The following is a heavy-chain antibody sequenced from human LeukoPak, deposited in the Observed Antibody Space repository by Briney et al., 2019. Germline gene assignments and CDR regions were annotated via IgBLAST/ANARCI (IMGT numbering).Heavy chain of an antibody. CDR2: ISAYNGNT. CDR1: GYTFTSYG. V-gene: IGHV1-18*01. Sequence: GASVKVSCKASGYTFTSYGISWVRQAPGQGLEWMGWISAYNGNTNYAQKLQGRVTMTTDTSTSTAYMELRSLRSDDTAVYYCARDHYRVQAAAGYYYYGMDVWGQGTTVAVSS. D-gene: IGHD6-13*01. CDR3: ARDHYRVQAAAGYYYYGMDV. J-gene: IGHJ6*02.